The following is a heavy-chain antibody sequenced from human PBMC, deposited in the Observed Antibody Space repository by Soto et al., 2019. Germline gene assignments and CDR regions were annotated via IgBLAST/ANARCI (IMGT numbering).Heavy chain of an antibody. CDR2: ITNTGITT. Sequence: GGSLRLSCAASGFGFSTHALSWVRQAPGKGLEWLSSITNTGITTHYADSVKGRFTISRENSRNTLHLQMNNLRVDDTADYYCAQGFDYGDTTHIDHWGQGTLVTVSS. CDR3: AQGFDYGDTTHIDH. V-gene: IGHV3-23*01. CDR1: GFGFSTHA. D-gene: IGHD4-17*01. J-gene: IGHJ4*02.